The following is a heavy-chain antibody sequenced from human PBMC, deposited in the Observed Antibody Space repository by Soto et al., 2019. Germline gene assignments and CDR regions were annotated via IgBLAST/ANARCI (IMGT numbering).Heavy chain of an antibody. CDR3: VKALTGVDAFDI. CDR1: GFTFSSYA. V-gene: IGHV3-23*01. J-gene: IGHJ3*02. CDR2: ISGSGGST. D-gene: IGHD7-27*01. Sequence: GGSLRLSCAASGFTFSSYAMSWVRQAPGKGLEWVSAISGSGGSTYYADSVKGRFTISRDNSKNTLYLQMNSLRAEDTAVYYCVKALTGVDAFDIWGQGTMVTVSS.